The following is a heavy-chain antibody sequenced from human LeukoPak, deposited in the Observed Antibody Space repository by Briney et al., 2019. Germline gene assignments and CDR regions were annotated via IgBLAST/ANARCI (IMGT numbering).Heavy chain of an antibody. V-gene: IGHV3-21*01. Sequence: GGSLRLSCEASGFTFTTYSMTWVRQAPGKGLEWVSIISSGSSAIFSADALKGRFTISRDNAKNSLYLQLHSLRAEDTAVYYCARDVVVVVASDSNFDYWGQGTLVTVSS. J-gene: IGHJ4*02. D-gene: IGHD2-15*01. CDR1: GFTFTTYS. CDR3: ARDVVVVVASDSNFDY. CDR2: ISSGSSAI.